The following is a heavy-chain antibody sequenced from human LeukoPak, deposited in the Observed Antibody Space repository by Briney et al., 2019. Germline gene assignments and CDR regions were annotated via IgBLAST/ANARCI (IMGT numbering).Heavy chain of an antibody. V-gene: IGHV3-7*01. CDR3: ARVTGRRAVAAVRNYYYYYYMDV. Sequence: PGGSLRLSCAASGFTFSTYGMSWVRQAPGKGLEWVANIKQGGSEKYYVDSVKGRFTISRDNAKNSLYLQMNSLRAEDTAVYYCARVTGRRAVAAVRNYYYYYYMDVWGKGTTVTVSS. CDR2: IKQGGSEK. D-gene: IGHD6-19*01. CDR1: GFTFSTYG. J-gene: IGHJ6*03.